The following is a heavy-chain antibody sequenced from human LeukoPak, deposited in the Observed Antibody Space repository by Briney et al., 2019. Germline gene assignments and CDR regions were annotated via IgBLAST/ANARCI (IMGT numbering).Heavy chain of an antibody. V-gene: IGHV3-7*03. D-gene: IGHD2-15*01. CDR3: ARVPFCSGPTCYGFFDY. CDR2: INKDGSEK. Sequence: GGSLRLSCAASGFTLNTYWKNWVRQAPGKGLEWVASINKDGSEKYYVDSMKGRFTISRDNAKNSLYLQMNSLRAEDTAVYYCARVPFCSGPTCYGFFDYWGQGTLVTVSS. CDR1: GFTLNTYW. J-gene: IGHJ4*02.